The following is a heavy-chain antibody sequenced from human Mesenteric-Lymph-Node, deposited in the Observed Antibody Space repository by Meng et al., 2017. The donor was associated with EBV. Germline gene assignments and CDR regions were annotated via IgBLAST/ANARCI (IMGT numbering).Heavy chain of an antibody. J-gene: IGHJ4*02. Sequence: QVQFQRWGAGLFKPSETLSLTCAVYGDSFSGYFWSWIRQPLGKGLEWIGEINHSGGTNYNPSLESRVTISVDASKNQFSLKLRSVTAADTAVYYCARGGGVLTPLDYWGQGGLVTVSS. D-gene: IGHD4-23*01. V-gene: IGHV4-34*02. CDR2: INHSGGT. CDR3: ARGGGVLTPLDY. CDR1: GDSFSGYF.